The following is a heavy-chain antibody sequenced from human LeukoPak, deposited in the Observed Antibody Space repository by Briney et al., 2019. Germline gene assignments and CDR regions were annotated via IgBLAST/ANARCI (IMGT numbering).Heavy chain of an antibody. Sequence: PGRSLRLSCAASGFTVSSNYMSWVRQAPGKGLEWVSVISSGISTYYADSVKGRFTISRDNSKNTLYLQMISLRAEDTAVYYCARAGGGGRLYFDSWGQGTLVTVSS. J-gene: IGHJ4*02. V-gene: IGHV3-53*01. CDR2: ISSGIST. CDR1: GFTVSSNY. D-gene: IGHD4-23*01. CDR3: ARAGGGGRLYFDS.